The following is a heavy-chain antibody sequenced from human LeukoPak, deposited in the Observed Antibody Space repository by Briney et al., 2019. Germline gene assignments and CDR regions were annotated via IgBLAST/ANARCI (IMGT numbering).Heavy chain of an antibody. CDR3: ARDDGSGSFYFDY. D-gene: IGHD3-10*01. V-gene: IGHV3-21*01. CDR1: GFTFSSYS. J-gene: IGHJ4*02. Sequence: GGSLRLPCAASGFTFSSYSMNWVRQAPGKGLEWVSSISSSSSYIYYADSVKGRFTISRDNAKNSLYLQMNSLRAEDTAVYYCARDDGSGSFYFDYWGQGTLVTVSS. CDR2: ISSSSSYI.